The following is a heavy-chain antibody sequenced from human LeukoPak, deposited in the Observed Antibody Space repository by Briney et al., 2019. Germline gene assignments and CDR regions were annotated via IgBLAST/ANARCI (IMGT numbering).Heavy chain of an antibody. CDR3: ARDGENSYCSGGSCYKGYFDY. V-gene: IGHV3-30*03. D-gene: IGHD2-15*01. Sequence: GGSLRLTCVASGFTFNSYGMHWVRQAPGKGLEWVAGISYDEISKQYIDSVKGRFTISRDNSKNTLYLQMNSLRAEDTAVYYCARDGENSYCSGGSCYKGYFDYWGQGTLVTVSS. J-gene: IGHJ4*02. CDR2: ISYDEISK. CDR1: GFTFNSYG.